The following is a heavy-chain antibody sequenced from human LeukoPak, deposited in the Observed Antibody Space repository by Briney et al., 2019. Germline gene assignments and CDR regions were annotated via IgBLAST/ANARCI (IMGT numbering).Heavy chain of an antibody. CDR1: GYTFTSYG. CDR2: ISAYNSNK. V-gene: IGHV1-18*01. Sequence: ATVKVSCKASGYTFTSYGISWVRHAPGQALEWMGWISAYNSNKSYAQKLQGRVTMTTDTSTSTAYMELRSLRSDDTAVYYCARGVFSSNYDYVWGSYRSDAFDIWGQGTMVTVSS. CDR3: ARGVFSSNYDYVWGSYRSDAFDI. J-gene: IGHJ3*02. D-gene: IGHD3-16*02.